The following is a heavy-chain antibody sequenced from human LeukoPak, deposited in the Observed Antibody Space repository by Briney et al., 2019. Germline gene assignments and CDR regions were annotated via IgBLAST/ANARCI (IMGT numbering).Heavy chain of an antibody. CDR3: ARASLRTGNFDY. D-gene: IGHD1-1*01. V-gene: IGHV1-2*02. J-gene: IGHJ4*02. CDR2: INPNSGGT. Sequence: ASVKVSCKASGYTFTGYYMHWVRQAPGQGLEWMGWINPNSGGTNYAQKFQGRVTMTRDTSLSTAYMELSRLRSDDTAVYYCARASLRTGNFDYWGQGTLVTVSS. CDR1: GYTFTGYY.